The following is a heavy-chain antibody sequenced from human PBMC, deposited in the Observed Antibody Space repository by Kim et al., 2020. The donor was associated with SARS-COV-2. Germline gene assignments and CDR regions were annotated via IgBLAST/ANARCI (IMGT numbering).Heavy chain of an antibody. CDR3: ATRRSVILGHYYYALGV. CDR2: IDPSDSYT. D-gene: IGHD3-22*01. V-gene: IGHV5-10-1*01. J-gene: IGHJ6*02. Sequence: LEWMVRIDPSDSYTNYSPSFQGHVTISADKSISTAYLQWSSLKASDTAMYFCATRRSVILGHYYYALGVWGQGTTVTVSS.